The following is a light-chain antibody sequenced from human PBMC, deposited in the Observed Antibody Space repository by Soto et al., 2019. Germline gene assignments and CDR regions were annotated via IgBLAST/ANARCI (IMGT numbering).Light chain of an antibody. CDR1: QSISTE. J-gene: IGKJ2*01. CDR3: QQGHNGPLT. Sequence: EIVMTQSPATLSVSPGERATLSCRASQSISTELAWYQQKPGQPPRLLIYSASTRATGVPARFTGSGSGSEFTLTISWLQSEDFAVYYCQQGHNGPLTFGQGTRLEI. CDR2: SAS. V-gene: IGKV3-15*01.